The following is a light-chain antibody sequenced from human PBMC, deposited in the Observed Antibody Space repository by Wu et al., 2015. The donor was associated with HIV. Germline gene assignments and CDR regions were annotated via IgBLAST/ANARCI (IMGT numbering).Light chain of an antibody. J-gene: IGKJ1*01. CDR1: QGISVNY. CDR3: QHYDPSSPWT. Sequence: EIVLTQSPGTLPLSPGERATLSCRASQGISVNYLAWYQQKPGRAPRLLIFGVSNRATGIPARFSGSGSGTDFTLTISRLEPEDFAVYYCQHYDPSSPWTFGPGTRVEIK. CDR2: GVS. V-gene: IGKV3-20*01.